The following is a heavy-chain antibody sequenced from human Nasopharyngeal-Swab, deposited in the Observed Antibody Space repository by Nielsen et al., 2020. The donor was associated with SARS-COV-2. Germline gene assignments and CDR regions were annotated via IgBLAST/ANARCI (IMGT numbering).Heavy chain of an antibody. D-gene: IGHD4-17*01. CDR2: IKQDGSEK. CDR1: GFTFSSYW. Sequence: GESLKISCAASGFTFSSYWMSWVRQAPGKGLEWVANIKQDGSEKYYVDSVKGRFTISRDNAKNSLYLQMNSLRAEDTAVYYCAKGPLRTTVPDYFDYWGQGTLVTVSS. CDR3: AKGPLRTTVPDYFDY. V-gene: IGHV3-7*03. J-gene: IGHJ4*02.